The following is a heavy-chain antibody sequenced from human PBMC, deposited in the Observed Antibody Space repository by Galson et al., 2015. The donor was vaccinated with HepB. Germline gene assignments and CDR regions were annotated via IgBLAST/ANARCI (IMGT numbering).Heavy chain of an antibody. CDR2: INEDGSEE. V-gene: IGHV3-7*03. CDR1: GFTFTRHW. Sequence: SLRLSCAASGFTFTRHWMSWVRQAPGKGLEWVANINEDGSEENYMDSVKGRFTISRDNAKNSLYLYMNSLRAEDTAVYYCAREPTADSSWGQGTLVTVSS. D-gene: IGHD6-13*01. CDR3: AREPTADSS. J-gene: IGHJ4*02.